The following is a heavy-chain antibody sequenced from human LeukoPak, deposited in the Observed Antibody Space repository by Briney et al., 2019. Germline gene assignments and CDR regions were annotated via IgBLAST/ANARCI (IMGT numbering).Heavy chain of an antibody. Sequence: PSETLSLTCTVSGGSISSSSYYWGWIRQPPGKGLEWIGSIYYSGSTYYNPSLKSRVTISVDTSKNQFSLKLSSVTAADTAVYYCASYDSSGYGLDAFDICGQGTMVTVSS. V-gene: IGHV4-39*01. J-gene: IGHJ3*02. D-gene: IGHD3-22*01. CDR3: ASYDSSGYGLDAFDI. CDR1: GGSISSSSYY. CDR2: IYYSGST.